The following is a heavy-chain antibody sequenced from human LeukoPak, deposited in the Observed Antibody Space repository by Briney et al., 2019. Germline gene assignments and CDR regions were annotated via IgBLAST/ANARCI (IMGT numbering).Heavy chain of an antibody. V-gene: IGHV3-23*01. CDR3: AKDPSDTAILHFDY. CDR2: VSGSGSST. Sequence: PGGSLRLSCAASGFTFSGYAMSWVRQAPGKGLEWVSIVSGSGSSTYYADSVKGRFTISRDNSKDTLYLQMNSLRAEDTAVYYCAKDPSDTAILHFDYWGQGTLVTVSP. CDR1: GFTFSGYA. D-gene: IGHD5-18*01. J-gene: IGHJ4*02.